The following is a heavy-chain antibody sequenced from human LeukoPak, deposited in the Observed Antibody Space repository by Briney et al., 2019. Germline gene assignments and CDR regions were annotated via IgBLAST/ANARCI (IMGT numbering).Heavy chain of an antibody. V-gene: IGHV3-48*01. Sequence: GGSLRLSCAASGFTFSSYSMNWVRQAPGKGLEWVSYISSRSSTIYYADSVKGRFTFSRDNSKNTLYLQINSLRAEDTAVHYCARETSDWYFDLWGRGTLVTVSS. CDR1: GFTFSSYS. CDR3: ARETSDWYFDL. CDR2: ISSRSSTI. J-gene: IGHJ2*01. D-gene: IGHD1-26*01.